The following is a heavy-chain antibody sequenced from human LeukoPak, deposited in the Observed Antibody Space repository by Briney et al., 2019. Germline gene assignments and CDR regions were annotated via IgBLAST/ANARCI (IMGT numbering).Heavy chain of an antibody. CDR3: ARGLGLWFGAAHPTHGMDV. V-gene: IGHV4-61*01. J-gene: IGHJ6*02. D-gene: IGHD3-10*01. CDR1: GGSISSGSYY. Sequence: SQTLSLTCTVSGGSISSGSYYWSWLRQPPGKGLEWIGYIYYSGSTNYNPSLKSRVTISVDTSKNQFSLTLSSVTAADTAVYYCARGLGLWFGAAHPTHGMDVWGQGTTVTVSS. CDR2: IYYSGST.